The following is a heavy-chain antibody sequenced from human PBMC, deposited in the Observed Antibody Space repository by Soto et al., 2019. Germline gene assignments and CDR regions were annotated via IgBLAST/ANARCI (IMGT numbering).Heavy chain of an antibody. J-gene: IGHJ4*02. CDR3: ARDPVATMVRGELDDY. Sequence: QVQLVQSGAEVKKPGSSVKVSCKASGGTFSSYTISWVRQAPGQGLEWMGRIIPILGIANYAQKFQGRVTITADKSTSTAYMELSSLRSEDTAVYYCARDPVATMVRGELDDYWGQGTLVTVSS. D-gene: IGHD3-10*01. CDR2: IIPILGIA. V-gene: IGHV1-69*08. CDR1: GGTFSSYT.